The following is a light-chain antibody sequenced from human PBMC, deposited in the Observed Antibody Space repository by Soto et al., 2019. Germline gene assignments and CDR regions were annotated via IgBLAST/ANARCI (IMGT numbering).Light chain of an antibody. CDR1: NSNIGNNY. CDR3: QVWDSNGDPWV. Sequence: VLTQPPSVSAAPGQRVTISCSGSNSNIGNNYVSWYQQKPGQAPVLVVFDDTDRPSGIPERFSGSNSGNTATLIINRVEAGDEADYYCQVWDSNGDPWVFGGGTKLTVL. CDR2: DDT. J-gene: IGLJ3*02. V-gene: IGLV3-21*02.